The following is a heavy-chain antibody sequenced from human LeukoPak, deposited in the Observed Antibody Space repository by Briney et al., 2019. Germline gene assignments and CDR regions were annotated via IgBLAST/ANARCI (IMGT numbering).Heavy chain of an antibody. D-gene: IGHD3-3*01. J-gene: IGHJ4*02. CDR3: ARVRGYDFWSGYFDY. CDR1: GFTFSDYY. Sequence: GGSLRLSCAASGFTFSDYYMNWIRQAPGKGLEWVSYISSSGSTIYYADSVKGRFTISRDNAKNSLYLQMNSLRAEDTAVYYCARVRGYDFWSGYFDYWGQGTLVTVSS. CDR2: ISSSGSTI. V-gene: IGHV3-11*01.